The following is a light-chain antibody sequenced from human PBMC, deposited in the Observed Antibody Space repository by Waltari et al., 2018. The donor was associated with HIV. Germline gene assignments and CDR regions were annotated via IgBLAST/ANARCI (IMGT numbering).Light chain of an antibody. CDR1: SSNIGAGYD. CDR3: QSYDSSLTGSV. V-gene: IGLV1-40*01. J-gene: IGLJ2*01. CDR2: GNT. Sequence: GAPGQRVTISCTGSSSNIGAGYDVHWYQQLPGTAPKLLIYGNTNRPSGVPDRFSGSKSGTSPSLAITGLQAEDEADYYCQSYDSSLTGSVFGGGTKLTVL.